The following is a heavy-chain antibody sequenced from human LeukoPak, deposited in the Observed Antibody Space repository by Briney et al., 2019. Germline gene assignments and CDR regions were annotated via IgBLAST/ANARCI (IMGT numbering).Heavy chain of an antibody. CDR2: ISGSGGST. CDR1: GFTFSSYA. CDR3: AKTGSGYYYFDY. J-gene: IGHJ4*02. V-gene: IGHV3-23*01. D-gene: IGHD5-12*01. Sequence: HAGGSLRLSCAASGFTFSSYAVSWVRQAPGKGLEWVSAISGSGGSTYYADSVKGRFTISRDNSKNTLYLQMNSLRAEDTAVYYCAKTGSGYYYFDYWGQGTLVTVSS.